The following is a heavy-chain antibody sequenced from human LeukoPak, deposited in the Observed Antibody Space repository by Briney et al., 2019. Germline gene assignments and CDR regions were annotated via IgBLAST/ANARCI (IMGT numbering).Heavy chain of an antibody. CDR1: GASISSYSSY. J-gene: IGHJ5*02. CDR3: ASISAVFGAVRWFDP. D-gene: IGHD3-3*01. V-gene: IGHV4-39*07. CDR2: MYYSGNN. Sequence: SDTLSLTCTVSGASISSYSSYWGWIRQPPGKGLEWIGNMYYSGNNYYNPSLKSRVTISIDTSKNQFSLKLTSVTAADTAVYYCASISAVFGAVRWFDPWGQGTLVTVSS.